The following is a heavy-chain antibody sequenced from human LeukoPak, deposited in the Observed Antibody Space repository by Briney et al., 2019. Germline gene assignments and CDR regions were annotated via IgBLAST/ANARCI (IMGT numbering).Heavy chain of an antibody. CDR1: GFTFTTYW. Sequence: GSLRLSCAASGFTFTTYWMSWVRQLPGKGLEWVANINQDGTEKYYVDSVKGRFTISRDNAKNSLYLQMNSLRAEDTAVYYCARGQVVTWGPGTMVTVSS. CDR2: INQDGTEK. CDR3: ARGQVVT. V-gene: IGHV3-7*04. J-gene: IGHJ3*01. D-gene: IGHD3-16*02.